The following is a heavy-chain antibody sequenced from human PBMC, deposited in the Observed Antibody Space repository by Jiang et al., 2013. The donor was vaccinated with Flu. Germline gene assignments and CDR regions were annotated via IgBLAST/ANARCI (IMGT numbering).Heavy chain of an antibody. Sequence: SGAEVKRPGASVKVSCKTSGYTFSDHYIHWVKQAPGQGLEWMGWINPSGGGTSYAQNFQGRVTMTRDTSLTTAYMEFSSLRSDDTAVYYCARDRALYGDYYGMDV. CDR2: INPSGGGT. J-gene: IGHJ6*01. CDR1: GYTFSDHY. D-gene: IGHD4-17*01. CDR3: ARDRALYGDYYGMDV. V-gene: IGHV1-2*02.